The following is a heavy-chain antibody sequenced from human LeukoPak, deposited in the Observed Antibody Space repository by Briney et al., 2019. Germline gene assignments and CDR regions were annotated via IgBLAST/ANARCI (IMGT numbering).Heavy chain of an antibody. Sequence: GASVKVSCKASGGTFSSYAISWVRQAPGQGLEWMGRIIPIFGTANYAQKFQGRVTITTDESTSTAYMELSSLRSEDTAVYYCARRFGMATTGYYFDYWGQGTLVTVSS. V-gene: IGHV1-69*05. CDR1: GGTFSSYA. CDR3: ARRFGMATTGYYFDY. D-gene: IGHD5-24*01. J-gene: IGHJ4*02. CDR2: IIPIFGTA.